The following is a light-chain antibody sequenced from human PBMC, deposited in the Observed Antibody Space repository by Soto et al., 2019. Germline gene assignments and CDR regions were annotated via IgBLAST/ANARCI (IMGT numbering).Light chain of an antibody. CDR1: QSVSSSY. CDR3: QQYGSSPLT. CDR2: GAS. V-gene: IGKV3-20*01. Sequence: EIVLTQSPGTLSLSPGERATLSCRASQSVSSSYLAWYQQKPGQPLRLLIYGASTRATGIPDRFSGSGSGTDFTFTISRLESEEFAVYFCQQYGSSPLTFGGGTKVEIK. J-gene: IGKJ4*01.